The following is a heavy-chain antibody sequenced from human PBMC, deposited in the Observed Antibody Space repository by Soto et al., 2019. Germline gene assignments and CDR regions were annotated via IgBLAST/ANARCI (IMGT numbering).Heavy chain of an antibody. CDR2: INSSGST. J-gene: IGHJ5*02. Sequence: SETLSLTCTVSGGSFGSSAYYWGWIRRAPGKGLEWIGSINSSGSTFSNPSLKSRVTLSVDTSKNQFSLKLTSVTAADTALYYCSRRAPEGFDPWGQGTVGTVS. V-gene: IGHV4-39*01. CDR3: SRRAPEGFDP. CDR1: GGSFGSSAYY.